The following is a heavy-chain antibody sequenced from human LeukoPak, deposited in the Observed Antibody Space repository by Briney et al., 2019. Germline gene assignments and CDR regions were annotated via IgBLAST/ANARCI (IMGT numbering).Heavy chain of an antibody. CDR3: ARAFCSGGSCHSYFDY. D-gene: IGHD2-15*01. CDR2: INPNSGGT. CDR1: GYTFTGYY. J-gene: IGHJ4*02. Sequence: ASVKVSCKASGYTFTGYYMHWVRQAPGQGLEWMGWINPNSGGTNYAQKFQGRVTMTRDTSISTAYMELSRLRSDDTAVYYCARAFCSGGSCHSYFDYWGQGTLVTVSS. V-gene: IGHV1-2*02.